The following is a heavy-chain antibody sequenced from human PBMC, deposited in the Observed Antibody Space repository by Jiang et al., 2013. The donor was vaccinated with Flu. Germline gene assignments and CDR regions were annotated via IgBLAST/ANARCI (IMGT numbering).Heavy chain of an antibody. J-gene: IGHJ4*02. CDR3: AREGTYDYVWWNYRLALDY. D-gene: IGHD3-16*02. CDR1: EFTFSSYW. CDR2: IKQDGSEK. V-gene: IGHV3-7*03. Sequence: VQLVESGGCLVQPGGSLRLSCAASEFTFSSYWMSWVRQAPGKGLEWVANIKQDGSEKYYVDSVKGRFTISRDNAKNSLYLQMNSLRAEDTAVYYCAREGTYDYVWWNYRLALDYWGQGSLVTVSS.